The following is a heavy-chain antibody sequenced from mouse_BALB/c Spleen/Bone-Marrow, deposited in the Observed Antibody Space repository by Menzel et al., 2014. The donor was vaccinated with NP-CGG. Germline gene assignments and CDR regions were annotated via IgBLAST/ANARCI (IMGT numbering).Heavy chain of an antibody. CDR3: APYYYGRWFAN. Sequence: EVHLVESGAELVKPGASVKLSCTASGFNIKDTYMHWVKQRPEQGLEWIGRIDPANGNIKYDPKFQGKATIIADTSTNTTFLQLSSLTSEDTAVYYCAPYYYGRWFANWGQGTLVTVSA. J-gene: IGHJ3*01. V-gene: IGHV14-3*02. CDR2: IDPANGNI. CDR1: GFNIKDTY. D-gene: IGHD1-1*01.